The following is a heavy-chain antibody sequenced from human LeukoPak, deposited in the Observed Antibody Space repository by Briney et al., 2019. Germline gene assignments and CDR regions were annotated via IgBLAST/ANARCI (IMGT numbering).Heavy chain of an antibody. J-gene: IGHJ4*02. V-gene: IGHV3-30*18. CDR2: ISYDGKTK. Sequence: GGSLRLSCAASGFTFRTFGMHWVRQAPGKGLEWVAVISYDGKTKHFADSVKGRFTISRDNSKNTLFLQMNSLRYGDSAVYFCAKGSAAAAVLDYWGQGTLVTVSS. CDR1: GFTFRTFG. D-gene: IGHD6-13*01. CDR3: AKGSAAAAVLDY.